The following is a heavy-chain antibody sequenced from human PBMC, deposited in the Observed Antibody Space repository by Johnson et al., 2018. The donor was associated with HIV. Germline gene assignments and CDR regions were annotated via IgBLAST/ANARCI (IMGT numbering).Heavy chain of an antibody. CDR3: AREEGSDILTRGDAFDI. Sequence: HVQLVESGGGVVQPGGSLRLSCAASGFSFSSYGMYWVRQAPGKGLEWVAFIRYDGSNKYYADSVKGRFTISRDNSKNTLYLQMNSLRAEDTAIYYCAREEGSDILTRGDAFDIWGQGTMVAVSS. J-gene: IGHJ3*02. CDR2: IRYDGSNK. V-gene: IGHV3-30*02. CDR1: GFSFSSYG. D-gene: IGHD3-9*01.